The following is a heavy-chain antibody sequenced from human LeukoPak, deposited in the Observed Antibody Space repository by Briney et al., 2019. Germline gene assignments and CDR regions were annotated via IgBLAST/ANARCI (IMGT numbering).Heavy chain of an antibody. CDR1: SDSISSGDYY. CDR2: INKNGGT. J-gene: IGHJ4*02. Sequence: SETLSLTCTVSSDSISSGDYYWSWIRQPAGKGLEFIGYINKNGGTYYNPPLKSRVSISIDTSKNQFSLKLTSVTAADTAVYFCAREHKSYGDYPYYFDSWGQGTLVTVSS. V-gene: IGHV4-30-4*01. CDR3: AREHKSYGDYPYYFDS. D-gene: IGHD4-17*01.